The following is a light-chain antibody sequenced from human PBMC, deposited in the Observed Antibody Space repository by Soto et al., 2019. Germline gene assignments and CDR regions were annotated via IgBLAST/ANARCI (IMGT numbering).Light chain of an antibody. CDR3: QSYDSSLSGYV. Sequence: QSALTQPPSVSGAPGQRVTISCTGSSSNIGAGYDVHWYQQLPGTAPKLLIYDNNNRPSGVPDRFSGSKSGTSASLAIAGLQAGDEADYYCQSYDSSLSGYVFGTGTKVTVL. J-gene: IGLJ1*01. CDR1: SSNIGAGYD. V-gene: IGLV1-40*01. CDR2: DNN.